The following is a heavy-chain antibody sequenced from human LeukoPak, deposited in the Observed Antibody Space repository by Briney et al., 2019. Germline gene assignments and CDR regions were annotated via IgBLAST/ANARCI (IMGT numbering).Heavy chain of an antibody. CDR1: GFTFSSYS. Sequence: GGSLRPSCVASGFTFSSYSMNWVRQAPGRGLEWVAYISKSITRTHYADSVEGRFIISRDNAKNSLYLQMSSLREEDKAVYFCARDPGWLEYGGPGTLVTVSS. J-gene: IGHJ4*02. D-gene: IGHD6-19*01. CDR3: ARDPGWLEY. V-gene: IGHV3-48*02. CDR2: ISKSITRT.